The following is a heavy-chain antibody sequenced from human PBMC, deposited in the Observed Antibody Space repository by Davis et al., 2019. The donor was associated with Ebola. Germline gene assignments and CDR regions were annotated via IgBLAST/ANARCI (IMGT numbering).Heavy chain of an antibody. CDR3: ARGNPASYFFGLDV. V-gene: IGHV5-51*01. J-gene: IGHJ6*04. CDR1: GYSFTSYW. D-gene: IGHD1-14*01. Sequence: GESLKISCQVSGYSFTSYWIDWVRQMPGRGLEWVGSINPADSEHRYSPSFQGQVTISADKSISTAYLQWSSLKASDTAMYYCARGNPASYFFGLDVWGEGTSVTVSS. CDR2: INPADSEH.